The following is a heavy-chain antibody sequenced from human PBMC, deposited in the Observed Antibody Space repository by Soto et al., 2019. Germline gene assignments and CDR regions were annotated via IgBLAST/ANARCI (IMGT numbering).Heavy chain of an antibody. Sequence: PSETLSLTCTVSGGSIGSSSYYWGWIRQPPGKGLEWIGTIFSRGSTYYNPSLKSRVIISEDTSKIQVSLNLGSVTAADAGVYYCARCTGTMIPYWGQGTLVTVSS. D-gene: IGHD1-7*01. CDR3: ARCTGTMIPY. V-gene: IGHV4-39*01. J-gene: IGHJ4*02. CDR2: IFSRGST. CDR1: GGSIGSSSYY.